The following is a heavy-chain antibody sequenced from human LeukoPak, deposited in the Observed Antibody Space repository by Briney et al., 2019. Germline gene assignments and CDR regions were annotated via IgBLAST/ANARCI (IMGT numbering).Heavy chain of an antibody. D-gene: IGHD3-16*01. V-gene: IGHV1-2*02. CDR1: GYMFTTYY. CDR2: INPHSGGT. CDR3: ARVRYRLAETYIDY. J-gene: IGHJ4*02. Sequence: GASVKVSCKTSGYMFTTYYPHWVRQAPGQGLEWMGWINPHSGGTSYAQKFQGRVTMTRDTSISTAYMELSRLRSDDTAVYYCARVRYRLAETYIDYWGQGTLVTVSS.